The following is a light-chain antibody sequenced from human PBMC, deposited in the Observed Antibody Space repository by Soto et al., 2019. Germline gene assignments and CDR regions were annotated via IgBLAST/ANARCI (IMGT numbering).Light chain of an antibody. V-gene: IGKV1-39*01. CDR2: GAS. J-gene: IGKJ5*01. CDR1: QNINNY. Sequence: IQMTQSPSSLSASVGDRVTITCRASQNINNYLHWYQQRPGKAPQLLIYGASILQGGVPSRFSGSGSRTAFTLTISSLQPEDFATYYCQQSNIGPITFCPGTRMDI. CDR3: QQSNIGPIT.